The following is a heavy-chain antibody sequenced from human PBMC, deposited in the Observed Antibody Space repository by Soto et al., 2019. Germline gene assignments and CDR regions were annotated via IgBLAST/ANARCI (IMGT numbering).Heavy chain of an antibody. CDR3: ARTGAFVDDNWFDP. CDR1: GYTFTNYG. Sequence: ASVKVSCKASGYTFTNYGITWVRQAPGQGLEWMVWISAYNGNTNYAQKLQGRVTMTTDTSTSTAYMELRSLRSDDTAVYYCARTGAFVDDNWFDPWGQGTLVTVSS. J-gene: IGHJ5*02. D-gene: IGHD2-21*01. V-gene: IGHV1-18*01. CDR2: ISAYNGNT.